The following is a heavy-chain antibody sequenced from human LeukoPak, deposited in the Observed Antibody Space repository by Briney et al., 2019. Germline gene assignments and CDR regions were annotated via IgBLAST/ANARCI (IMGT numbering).Heavy chain of an antibody. D-gene: IGHD1-26*01. CDR1: GFTFSSYS. V-gene: IGHV3-48*04. J-gene: IGHJ4*02. Sequence: PGGSLRLSCAASGFTFSSYSMNWVRQAPGKGLEWLSYFSGSGSTIYYADSVKGQFTISRDNAKNSLYLQMNSLGAEDTAVYYCARRSGSYQADFDYWGQGTLVTVSS. CDR3: ARRSGSYQADFDY. CDR2: FSGSGSTI.